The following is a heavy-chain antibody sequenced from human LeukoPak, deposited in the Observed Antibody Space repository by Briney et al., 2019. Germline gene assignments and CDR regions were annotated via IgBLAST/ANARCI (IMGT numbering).Heavy chain of an antibody. D-gene: IGHD6-13*01. CDR1: GFTFSSYA. Sequence: GGSLRLSCAASGFTFSSYAMHWVRQAPGKGLEYVSAISSNGGSTYYANSVKGRFTISRDNSKNTLHLQVGSLRAEDMAVYYCARASLPYSSSWYVDYWGQGTLVTVSS. J-gene: IGHJ4*02. V-gene: IGHV3-64*01. CDR2: ISSNGGST. CDR3: ARASLPYSSSWYVDY.